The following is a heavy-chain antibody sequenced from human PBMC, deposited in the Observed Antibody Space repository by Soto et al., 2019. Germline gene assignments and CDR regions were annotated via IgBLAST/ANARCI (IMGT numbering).Heavy chain of an antibody. J-gene: IGHJ4*02. V-gene: IGHV4-34*01. CDR3: ARGRELGWGLDY. CDR2: INHSGST. D-gene: IGHD1-26*01. CDR1: GGSFSGYY. Sequence: QVQLQQWGAGLLKPSETLSLTCAVYGGSFSGYYWSWIRQPPGKGLEWIGEINHSGSTNYNPSLKSRVTISVDTSKNQFSLKLSSVTAADTAVYYCARGRELGWGLDYCGQGTLVTVSS.